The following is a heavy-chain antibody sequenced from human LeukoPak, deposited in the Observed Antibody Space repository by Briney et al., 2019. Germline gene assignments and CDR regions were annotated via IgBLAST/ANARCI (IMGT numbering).Heavy chain of an antibody. V-gene: IGHV3-23*01. Sequence: GGSLRLSCAASGFTFSDYPLGWVRQAPGRGLEWVATLSGSGAGTYYSDSVQGRFTISRDNSKRTLFLQMNSLRAEDTAFYYCAKAELGVDTFFDYWGQGTLVTVSS. J-gene: IGHJ4*02. CDR1: GFTFSDYP. D-gene: IGHD3-3*01. CDR3: AKAELGVDTFFDY. CDR2: LSGSGAGT.